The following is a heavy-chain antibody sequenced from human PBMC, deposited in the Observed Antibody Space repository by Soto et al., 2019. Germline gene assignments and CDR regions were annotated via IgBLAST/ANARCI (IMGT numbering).Heavy chain of an antibody. CDR1: GFTFSNYG. D-gene: IGHD6-13*01. CDR3: TKDLFIAAAAYHFHC. Sequence: QVQLVESGGGVVQPGRSLRLSCAASGFTFSNYGMHWVRQAQGKGLEWVAVLSYDGGDKHYADSVKGRFIISRDNSKNTLYLQMNSPRAEDTALHFCTKDLFIAAAAYHFHCWGQGTLVTVSS. V-gene: IGHV3-30*18. J-gene: IGHJ4*02. CDR2: LSYDGGDK.